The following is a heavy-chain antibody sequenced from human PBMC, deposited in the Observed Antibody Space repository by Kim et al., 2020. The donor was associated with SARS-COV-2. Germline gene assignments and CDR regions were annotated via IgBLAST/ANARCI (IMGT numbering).Heavy chain of an antibody. CDR1: GYTFTSYA. V-gene: IGHV1-3*01. D-gene: IGHD3-22*01. Sequence: ASVKVSCKASGYTFTSYAMHWVRQAPGQRLEWMGWINAGNGNTKYSQKFQGRVTITRDTSASTAYMELSSLRSEDTAVYYCARVGDSSGYYYKGVDYWGQGTLVTVSS. CDR2: INAGNGNT. CDR3: ARVGDSSGYYYKGVDY. J-gene: IGHJ4*02.